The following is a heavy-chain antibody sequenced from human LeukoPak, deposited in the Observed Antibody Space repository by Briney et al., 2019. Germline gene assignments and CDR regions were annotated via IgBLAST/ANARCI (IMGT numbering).Heavy chain of an antibody. CDR3: AKDRRIAPNYFDY. CDR1: GFTFNSYA. V-gene: IGHV3-23*01. CDR2: ISGSGGNT. Sequence: GGSLRLSCAASGFTFNSYAISWVRQAPGKGLEWVSAISGSGGNTYYADSVKGRFTISRDNSKSTLYLQMNSLRAEDTAVYYCAKDRRIAPNYFDYWGQGTLVTVSS. D-gene: IGHD6-6*01. J-gene: IGHJ4*01.